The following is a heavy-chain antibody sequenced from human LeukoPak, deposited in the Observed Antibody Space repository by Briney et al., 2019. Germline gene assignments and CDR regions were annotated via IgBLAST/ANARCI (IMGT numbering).Heavy chain of an antibody. D-gene: IGHD3-10*01. CDR3: ARPAEDYGSGSYSY. J-gene: IGHJ4*02. V-gene: IGHV1-69*06. Sequence: SVKVSCKASGGTFSSYAISWVRQAPGQGLEWMGGIIPIFGTANYAQKFQGRVTITADKSTSTAYMELSSLRSEDTAVYYCARPAEDYGSGSYSYWGQGTLVTVSS. CDR1: GGTFSSYA. CDR2: IIPIFGTA.